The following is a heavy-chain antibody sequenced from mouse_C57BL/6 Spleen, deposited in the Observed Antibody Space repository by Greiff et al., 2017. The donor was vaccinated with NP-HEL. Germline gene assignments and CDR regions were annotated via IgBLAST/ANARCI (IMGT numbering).Heavy chain of an antibody. Sequence: QVQLQQSGAELVRPGTSVKMSCKASGYTFTNYWIGWAKQRPGHGLEWIGDIYPGGGYTNYNEKFKGKATLTADKSSSTAYMQFSSLTSEDSAIYYCARKVATGYFDVWGTGTTVTVSS. J-gene: IGHJ1*03. V-gene: IGHV1-63*01. D-gene: IGHD1-1*01. CDR2: IYPGGGYT. CDR3: ARKVATGYFDV. CDR1: GYTFTNYW.